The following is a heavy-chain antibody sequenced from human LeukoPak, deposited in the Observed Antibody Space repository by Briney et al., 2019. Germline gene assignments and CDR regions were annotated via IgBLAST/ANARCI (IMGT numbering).Heavy chain of an antibody. CDR3: ARAPRDCSGGSCYRWFDP. Sequence: SETLSLTCTVSGNSFGDYYWSWIRQPAGKGLEWIGRIYTSGSTTYNPSLKSRVTMSVDTSKSQFSLNLMSVTAADTAVYYCARAPRDCSGGSCYRWFDPWGQGTLVTVSS. D-gene: IGHD2-15*01. V-gene: IGHV4-4*07. J-gene: IGHJ5*02. CDR2: IYTSGST. CDR1: GNSFGDYY.